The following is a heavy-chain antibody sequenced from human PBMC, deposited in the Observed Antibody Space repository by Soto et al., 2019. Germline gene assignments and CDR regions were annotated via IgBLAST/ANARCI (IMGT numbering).Heavy chain of an antibody. J-gene: IGHJ6*02. V-gene: IGHV3-74*01. CDR1: GFTFSVYW. CDR2: IDSDGGTT. Sequence: EVQLVESGGGLVQPGGSLRLSCAASGFTFSVYWLHWFRQAPGKGLVWVSRIDSDGGTTSYADSVKGRFTISRENAKSTLYLQMNSLRAEDTAVYYCARPGYSNYGPGVDVWGQGTTVTVSS. D-gene: IGHD4-4*01. CDR3: ARPGYSNYGPGVDV.